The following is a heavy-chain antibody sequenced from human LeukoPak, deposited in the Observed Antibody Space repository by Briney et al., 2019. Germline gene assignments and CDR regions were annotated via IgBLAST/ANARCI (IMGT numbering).Heavy chain of an antibody. D-gene: IGHD1-14*01. CDR3: AKDQPNPQYCFDY. J-gene: IGHJ4*02. Sequence: GGSLRLSCAASGFTFSSYGMHWVRQAPGKGLEWVAFIRYDGSNKYYADSVKGRFTISRDNSKNTLYLQMNSLRAEDTAVYYCAKDQPNPQYCFDYWGQGTLVTVSS. V-gene: IGHV3-30*02. CDR1: GFTFSSYG. CDR2: IRYDGSNK.